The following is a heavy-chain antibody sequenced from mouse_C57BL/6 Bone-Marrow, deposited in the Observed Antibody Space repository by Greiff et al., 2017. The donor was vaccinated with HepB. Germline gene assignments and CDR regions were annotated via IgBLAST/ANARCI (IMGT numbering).Heavy chain of an antibody. Sequence: VKLLESGPELVKPGASVKLSCKASGYTFTSYDINWVKQRPGQGLEWIGWIYPRDGSTKYNEKFQGKATLTVDTSSSTAYMELHSLTSEDSAVYFCARSGYDYDVAYWGQGTLVTVSA. V-gene: IGHV1-85*01. CDR1: GYTFTSYD. CDR3: ARSGYDYDVAY. D-gene: IGHD2-4*01. CDR2: IYPRDGST. J-gene: IGHJ3*01.